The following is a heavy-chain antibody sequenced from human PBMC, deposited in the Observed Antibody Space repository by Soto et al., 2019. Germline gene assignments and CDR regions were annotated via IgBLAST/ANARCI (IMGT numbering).Heavy chain of an antibody. CDR2: IYYSGST. J-gene: IGHJ4*02. D-gene: IGHD1-1*01. CDR1: GGSISSYY. CDR3: ARVIGLGTGTQGVDY. V-gene: IGHV4-59*01. Sequence: PSETLSLTCTVSGGSISSYYWSWIRQPPGKGLEWIGYIYYSGSTNYNPSLKSRVTISVDTSKNQFSLKLSSVTAADTAVYYCARVIGLGTGTQGVDYWGQGXLVTVYS.